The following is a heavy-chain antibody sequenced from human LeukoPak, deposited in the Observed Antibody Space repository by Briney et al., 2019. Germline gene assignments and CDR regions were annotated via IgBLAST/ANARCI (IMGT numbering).Heavy chain of an antibody. CDR3: ARAIPLDY. J-gene: IGHJ4*02. CDR1: GGSISSYY. CDR2: IFSSGTT. Sequence: PSETLSLTCTVSGGSISSYYWNWVRQPPGKGLEWIGYIFSSGTTNYNPSLKSRVTISVDTSKNQFSLKLSSVTAADTAVYYCARAIPLDYWGQGTLVTVSS. D-gene: IGHD1-14*01. V-gene: IGHV4-59*01.